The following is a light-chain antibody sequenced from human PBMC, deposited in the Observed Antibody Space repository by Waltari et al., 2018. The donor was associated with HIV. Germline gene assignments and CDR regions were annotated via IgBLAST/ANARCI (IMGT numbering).Light chain of an antibody. V-gene: IGLV1-40*01. J-gene: IGLJ3*02. Sequence: QSVLTQPPSVSGAPGQTVTISCTGRSSNLGAGFHVHWYPRLTRSGPQLLIYTDNNRPSGVPDRFSGSRSGTSASLAISGLQAGDEADYYCQSYDSSLSGAVFGGGTKLTVL. CDR2: TDN. CDR3: QSYDSSLSGAV. CDR1: SSNLGAGFH.